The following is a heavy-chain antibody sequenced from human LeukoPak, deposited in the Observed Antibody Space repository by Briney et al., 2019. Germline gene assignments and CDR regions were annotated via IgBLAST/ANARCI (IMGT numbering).Heavy chain of an antibody. Sequence: SETLSLTCTVSGGSISSYYWSWIRQPAGKGLEWIGRIYTSGSTNYNPSLKSRVTMSVDTSKNQFSLKLSSVTAADTVVYYCAREVGHYDFWSADEWRWFDPWGQGTLVTVSS. CDR2: IYTSGST. D-gene: IGHD3-3*01. V-gene: IGHV4-4*07. CDR3: AREVGHYDFWSADEWRWFDP. J-gene: IGHJ5*02. CDR1: GGSISSYY.